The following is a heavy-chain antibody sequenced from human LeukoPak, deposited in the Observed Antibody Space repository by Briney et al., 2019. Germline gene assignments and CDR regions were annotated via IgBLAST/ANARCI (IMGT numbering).Heavy chain of an antibody. CDR1: GGSFSGYY. CDR2: INHSGST. CDR3: ARDGAAGPPFYSDH. J-gene: IGHJ4*02. D-gene: IGHD6-13*01. Sequence: SETLSLTCAVYGGSFSGYYWSWIRQPPGKGLEWIGEINHSGSTNYNPSLKSRVTISVDTSKNQFSLKLSSVTAADTAVYYCARDGAAGPPFYSDHWGQGTLVTVSS. V-gene: IGHV4-34*01.